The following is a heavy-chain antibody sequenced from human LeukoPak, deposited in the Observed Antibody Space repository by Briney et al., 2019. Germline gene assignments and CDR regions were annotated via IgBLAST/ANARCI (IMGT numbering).Heavy chain of an antibody. J-gene: IGHJ4*02. CDR1: GGSISSGSYY. V-gene: IGHV4-61*02. D-gene: IGHD6-19*01. Sequence: SETLSLTCTVSGGSISSGSYYWSWIRQPAGKGLEWIGRIYTSGSTNYNPSLKSRVTISVDTSKNQFSLKLSSVTAADTAVYYCARVNYSGWYSIDYWGQGTLVTVSS. CDR2: IYTSGST. CDR3: ARVNYSGWYSIDY.